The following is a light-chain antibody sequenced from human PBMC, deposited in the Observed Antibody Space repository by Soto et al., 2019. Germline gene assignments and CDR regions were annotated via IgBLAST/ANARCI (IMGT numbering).Light chain of an antibody. Sequence: QPVLTQPPSVSGSPGQSVTISCTGTSSDVGSYNRVSWYQQPPGTAPKLIIYEVSNRPSGVPDRFSGSKSGNTASLTISGLQAEAEADYYCSSYTSTSTVVFGGGTKLTVL. CDR2: EVS. CDR1: SSDVGSYNR. J-gene: IGLJ2*01. V-gene: IGLV2-18*02. CDR3: SSYTSTSTVV.